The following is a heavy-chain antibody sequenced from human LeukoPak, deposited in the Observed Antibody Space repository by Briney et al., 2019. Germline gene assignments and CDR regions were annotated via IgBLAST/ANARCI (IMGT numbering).Heavy chain of an antibody. Sequence: GGSLRLSCAASGFTFSDYYMSWIRQAPGKGLEWVAVISYDGSNKYYADSVKGRFTISRDNSKNTLHLQMNSLRAEDTAVYYCARDSGYDLYAFDIWGQGTMVTVSS. CDR2: ISYDGSNK. V-gene: IGHV3-30-3*01. CDR3: ARDSGYDLYAFDI. J-gene: IGHJ3*02. CDR1: GFTFSDYY. D-gene: IGHD5-12*01.